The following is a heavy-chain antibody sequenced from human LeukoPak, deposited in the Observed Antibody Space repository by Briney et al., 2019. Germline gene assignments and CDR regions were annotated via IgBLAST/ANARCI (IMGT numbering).Heavy chain of an antibody. CDR2: INHSGST. J-gene: IGHJ3*02. CDR3: ARRVYSSGWAAGDAFDI. Sequence: SETLSLTCAVYGGSFSGYYWSWIRQPPGKGLEWIGEINHSGSTNYNPSLKSRVTISVDTSKNQFSLKLSSVTAADTAVYYCARRVYSSGWAAGDAFDIWGQGTMVTVSS. CDR1: GGSFSGYY. V-gene: IGHV4-34*01. D-gene: IGHD6-19*01.